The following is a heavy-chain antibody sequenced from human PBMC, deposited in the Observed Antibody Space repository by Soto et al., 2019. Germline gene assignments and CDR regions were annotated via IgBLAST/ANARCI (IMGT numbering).Heavy chain of an antibody. CDR1: VGSISISSYY. CDR2: IYYSGST. J-gene: IGHJ4*02. Sequence: PSETLSITCTVSVGSISISSYYWGWIRQPPGKGLEWIGSIYYSGSTYYNPSLKSRVTISVDTSKNQFSLKLSSVTAAATAVYYCARHGSLCSGGSCYPYYFLDCWGQGTPVTGSS. D-gene: IGHD2-15*01. V-gene: IGHV4-39*01. CDR3: ARHGSLCSGGSCYPYYFLDC.